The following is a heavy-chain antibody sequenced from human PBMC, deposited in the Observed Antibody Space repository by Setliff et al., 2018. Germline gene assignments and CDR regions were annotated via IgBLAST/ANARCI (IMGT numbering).Heavy chain of an antibody. CDR3: ARDRPTVVIAAAKASFDH. V-gene: IGHV1-18*04. J-gene: IGHJ5*02. CDR1: GYTLSSYY. CDR2: ISGYNGDT. Sequence: ASVKVSCKASGYTLSSYYMHWVRQAPGQGLEWMGWISGYNGDTNYAPEFQGRVTMTTDTSTSTGYMELRRLRSDDTAVYYCARDRPTVVIAAAKASFDHWGQGTLVTVSS. D-gene: IGHD2-2*01.